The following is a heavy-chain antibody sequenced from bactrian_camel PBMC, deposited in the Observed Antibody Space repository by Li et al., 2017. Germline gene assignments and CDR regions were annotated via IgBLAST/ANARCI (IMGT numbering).Heavy chain of an antibody. CDR3: AAVRFSVAGSRWCASDFYGY. Sequence: HVQLVESGGGSAQAGGSLRISCTASGYTYRTYAWFRQTPGNQREGVAAIDTGDGDTYCLDSVEGRFTISRDNTKNTLYLQMNNLRPEDTAMYYCAAVRFSVAGSRWCASDFYGYWGQGTQVTVS. V-gene: IGHV3S1*01. D-gene: IGHD6*01. CDR2: IDTGDGDT. CDR1: GYTYRTYA. J-gene: IGHJ4*01.